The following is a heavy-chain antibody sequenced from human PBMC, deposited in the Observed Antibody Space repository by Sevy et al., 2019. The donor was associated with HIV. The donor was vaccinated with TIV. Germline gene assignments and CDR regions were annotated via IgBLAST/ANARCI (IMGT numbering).Heavy chain of an antibody. Sequence: SETMSLTCTVSGGSISSYYWSWIRQPAGKGLEWIGRIYTSGSTNYNPSLKSRVTMSVDTSKNQFSLKLSSVTAADTTVYYCARDLAARPNWFDPWGQGTLVTVSS. CDR1: GGSISSYY. CDR2: IYTSGST. D-gene: IGHD6-6*01. J-gene: IGHJ5*02. CDR3: ARDLAARPNWFDP. V-gene: IGHV4-4*07.